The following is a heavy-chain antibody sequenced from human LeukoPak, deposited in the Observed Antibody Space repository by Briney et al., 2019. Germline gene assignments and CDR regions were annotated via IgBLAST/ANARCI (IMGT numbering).Heavy chain of an antibody. D-gene: IGHD3-10*01. CDR3: ARVDYYGSGSYFVWWFDP. Sequence: SETLSLTCTVSVGSISSYYWSWLRQPAGKGLEWIGRIYTSGSTNYNPSLKSRVTMSVDTSKNQFSLKLSYVTAADTAVYYCARVDYYGSGSYFVWWFDPWGQGTLVTVSS. J-gene: IGHJ5*02. V-gene: IGHV4-4*07. CDR1: VGSISSYY. CDR2: IYTSGST.